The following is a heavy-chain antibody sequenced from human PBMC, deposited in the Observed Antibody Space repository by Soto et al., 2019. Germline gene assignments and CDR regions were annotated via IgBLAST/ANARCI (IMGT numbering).Heavy chain of an antibody. CDR2: ISGSGGSS. CDR1: GFAFSTYA. V-gene: IGHV3-23*01. CDR3: AKVTKRAAAGRYEYYKYGMDV. J-gene: IGHJ6*04. D-gene: IGHD6-13*01. Sequence: EVQLLESGGALEHPGGSLRLSCAASGFAFSTYAMTWVRQAPGKGLEWVSVISGSGGSSYYAASVKGRFTISRDNSKNTLYLQMNGLRAEETALYYCAKVTKRAAAGRYEYYKYGMDVWGEGTTGTVSS.